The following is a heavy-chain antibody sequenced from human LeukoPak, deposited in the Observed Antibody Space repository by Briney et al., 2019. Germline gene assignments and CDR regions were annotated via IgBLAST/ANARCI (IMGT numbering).Heavy chain of an antibody. D-gene: IGHD6-13*01. Sequence: SETLSLTCAVYGGSFSGYYWSWIRQPPGKGLEWIGEINHSGSTNYNPSLKSRVTISVDTSKNQFSLKLSSVTAADTAVYYCARHGRIAAAGRGRGFDPWGQGTLVTVSS. CDR3: ARHGRIAAAGRGRGFDP. V-gene: IGHV4-34*01. CDR2: INHSGST. J-gene: IGHJ5*02. CDR1: GGSFSGYY.